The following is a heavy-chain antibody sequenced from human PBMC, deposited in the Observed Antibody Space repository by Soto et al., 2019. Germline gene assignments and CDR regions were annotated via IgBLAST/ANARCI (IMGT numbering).Heavy chain of an antibody. D-gene: IGHD2-8*01. V-gene: IGHV4-59*01. CDR2: IYYSGST. Sequence: QVQLQESGPGLVKPSETLSLTCTVSGGSISSYYWSWIRQPPGKGLEWIGHIYYSGSTNYNPSLKRRGTISVDTTKNQFSLKLSSVTAADTAVYYCARALGNCTNGVCYRYYYYGMDVWGQGTTVTVSS. CDR3: ARALGNCTNGVCYRYYYYGMDV. J-gene: IGHJ6*02. CDR1: GGSISSYY.